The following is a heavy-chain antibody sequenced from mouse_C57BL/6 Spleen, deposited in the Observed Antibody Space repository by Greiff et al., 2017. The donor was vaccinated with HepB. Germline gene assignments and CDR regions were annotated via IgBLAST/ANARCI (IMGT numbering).Heavy chain of an antibody. J-gene: IGHJ3*01. CDR3: AGSSYVPFAY. D-gene: IGHD1-1*01. V-gene: IGHV14-2*01. CDR1: GFNIKDYY. Sequence: VQLQQSGAELVKPGASVKLSCTASGFNIKDYYMHWVKQRTEQGLEWIGRIDPEDGETKYAPTIQGKATITADTSSNTAYLQLSSLTSEDTAVYYCAGSSYVPFAYWGQGTLVTVSA. CDR2: IDPEDGET.